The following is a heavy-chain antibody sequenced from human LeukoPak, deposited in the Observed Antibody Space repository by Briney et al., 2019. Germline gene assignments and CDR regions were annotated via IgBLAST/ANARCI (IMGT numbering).Heavy chain of an antibody. CDR3: ARLGGYYGSGYLDY. J-gene: IGHJ4*02. CDR1: GFTFSSYW. V-gene: IGHV3-7*01. Sequence: WGALRLSCAASGFTFSSYWMSWVRQAPGKGLEWVANIKQDGSEKYYVDSVKGRFTISRDNAKNSLYLQMNSLRAEDTAVYYCARLGGYYGSGYLDYWGQGTLVTVSS. CDR2: IKQDGSEK. D-gene: IGHD3-10*01.